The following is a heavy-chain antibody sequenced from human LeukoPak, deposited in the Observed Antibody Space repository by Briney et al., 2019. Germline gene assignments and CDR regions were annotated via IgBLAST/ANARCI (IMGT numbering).Heavy chain of an antibody. V-gene: IGHV3-53*01. Sequence: GGSLRLSCAASGFTFNSYGMHWVRQAPGKGLEWVSVIYSGGSTYYADSVKGRFTISRDNSKNTLYLQMNSLRAEDTAVYYCAREYHSSGVFDYWGQGTLVTVSS. D-gene: IGHD6-19*01. J-gene: IGHJ4*02. CDR3: AREYHSSGVFDY. CDR2: IYSGGST. CDR1: GFTFNSYG.